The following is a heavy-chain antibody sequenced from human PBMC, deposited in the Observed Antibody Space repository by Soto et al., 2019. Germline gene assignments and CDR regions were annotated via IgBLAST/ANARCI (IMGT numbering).Heavy chain of an antibody. D-gene: IGHD2-21*02. Sequence: EVQLLKSGGGLVQPGGSLRLSCAASGFTFGNYGMNWVRQAPGKGLEWVSGISGGGGSTYYADSVKGRFTISRDPSKNRAFGELKSLRAEYTAVYYCAKGVLVVVTVLRPEYAFDVGGQGTLVTVSS. V-gene: IGHV3-23*01. CDR2: ISGGGGST. CDR1: GFTFGNYG. CDR3: AKGVLVVVTVLRPEYAFDV. J-gene: IGHJ3*01.